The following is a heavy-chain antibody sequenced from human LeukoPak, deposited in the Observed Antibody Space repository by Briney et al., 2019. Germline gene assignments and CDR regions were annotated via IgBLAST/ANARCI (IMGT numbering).Heavy chain of an antibody. D-gene: IGHD2-15*01. V-gene: IGHV1-2*02. CDR3: ARAGSLYCSGGSCYSLPGDY. CDR1: GYTFTGYY. Sequence: ASVKVSCKASGYTFTGYYMHWVRQAPGQGLERMGWINPNSGGTNYAQKFQGRVTMTRDTSISTAYMELSRLRSDDTAVYYCARAGSLYCSGGSCYSLPGDYWGQGTLVTVSS. CDR2: INPNSGGT. J-gene: IGHJ4*02.